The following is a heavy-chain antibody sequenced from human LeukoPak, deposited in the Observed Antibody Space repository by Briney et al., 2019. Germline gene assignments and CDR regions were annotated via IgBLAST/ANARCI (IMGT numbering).Heavy chain of an antibody. Sequence: ASVKVSCKASGYTFSSYGISWVRQAPGQGLEWMGWISGYTGNTNYAQKLQGRVTMTTDTSTSTAYMELRSLRSDDTAVYYCARHGQQLVLFDIWGQGTMVTVSS. CDR3: ARHGQQLVLFDI. D-gene: IGHD6-13*01. J-gene: IGHJ3*02. V-gene: IGHV1-18*01. CDR2: ISGYTGNT. CDR1: GYTFSSYG.